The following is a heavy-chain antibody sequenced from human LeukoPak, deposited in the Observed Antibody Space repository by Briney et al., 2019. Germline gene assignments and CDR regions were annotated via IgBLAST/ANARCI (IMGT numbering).Heavy chain of an antibody. V-gene: IGHV1-8*03. D-gene: IGHD3-3*01. CDR1: GYTFTSYD. Sequence: AASVKVSCKASGYTFTSYDINWVRQATGQGLEWMGWMNPNSGNTGYAQKFQGRVTITRNTSISTAYMELSSLRSEDTAVYYCARGGQGYYDFWSGYYHLYYYYYYTDVWGKGTTVTVSS. CDR3: ARGGQGYYDFWSGYYHLYYYYYYTDV. J-gene: IGHJ6*03. CDR2: MNPNSGNT.